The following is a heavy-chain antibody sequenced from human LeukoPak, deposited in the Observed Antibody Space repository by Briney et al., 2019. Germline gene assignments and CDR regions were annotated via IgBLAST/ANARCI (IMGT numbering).Heavy chain of an antibody. V-gene: IGHV3-48*03. CDR3: AREAGSGWFAPLDY. CDR2: ISSSGSTI. J-gene: IGHJ4*02. Sequence: GGALRLSCAASLFSFSSYEMNCVRQAPGKGLEWVSYISSSGSTIYYADSAKARLTLYRDNAKNALYLQKNRLRAEDTAVYYCAREAGSGWFAPLDYWGQGTLVTVSS. D-gene: IGHD6-13*01. CDR1: LFSFSSYE.